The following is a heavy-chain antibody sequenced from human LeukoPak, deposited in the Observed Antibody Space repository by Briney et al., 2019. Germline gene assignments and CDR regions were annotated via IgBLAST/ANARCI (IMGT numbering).Heavy chain of an antibody. CDR3: ARGPMNLRKRGLLDY. V-gene: IGHV4-34*01. Sequence: SETLSLTCAVYGGSFSGYYWSWIRQPPGKGLEWIGEINHSGSTNYNPSLTSRVTISVDTSKNQFSLKLSSVTAADTAVYYCARGPMNLRKRGLLDYWGQGTLVTVSS. D-gene: IGHD3-22*01. J-gene: IGHJ4*02. CDR2: INHSGST. CDR1: GGSFSGYY.